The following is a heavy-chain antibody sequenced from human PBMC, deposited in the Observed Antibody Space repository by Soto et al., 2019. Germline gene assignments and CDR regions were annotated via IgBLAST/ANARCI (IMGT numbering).Heavy chain of an antibody. V-gene: IGHV1-69*13. J-gene: IGHJ6*02. CDR3: AVVVVAATDIYYYGMDV. Sequence: GASVKVSCKASGGTFSSYAISCVRQAPGQGLEWMGGIIPIFGTANYAQKFQGRVTITADESTSTAYMELSSLRSEDTAVYYCAVVVVAATDIYYYGMDVWGQGTTVTVSS. D-gene: IGHD2-15*01. CDR2: IIPIFGTA. CDR1: GGTFSSYA.